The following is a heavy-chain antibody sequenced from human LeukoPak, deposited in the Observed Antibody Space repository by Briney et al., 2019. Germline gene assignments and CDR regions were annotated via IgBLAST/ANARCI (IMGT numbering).Heavy chain of an antibody. CDR2: ISAYNGNT. V-gene: IGHV1-18*01. D-gene: IGHD3-3*01. CDR3: AMMFGAYDFSYRHEYYFDY. Sequence: PEASVKVSCKASGYTFTSYGISWVRQAPGQGLEWMGWISAYNGNTNYAQKLQGRVTMTTDTSTSTAYMELRSLRSDDTAVYYCAMMFGAYDFSYRHEYYFDYWGQGTLVTVSS. J-gene: IGHJ4*02. CDR1: GYTFTSYG.